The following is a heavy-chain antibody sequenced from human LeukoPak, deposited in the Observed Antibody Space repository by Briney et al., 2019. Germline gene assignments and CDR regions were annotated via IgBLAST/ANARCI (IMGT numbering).Heavy chain of an antibody. V-gene: IGHV4-34*01. J-gene: IGHJ4*02. D-gene: IGHD4-17*01. Sequence: SETLSLTCAVYGGSFNGYYWSWIRQPPGKGLEWIGEINHSGSTNYNPSLKSRVTISVDTSKNQFSLKLSSVTAADTAVYYCARGWSYGDYDPAFYFDYWGQGTLVTVFS. CDR2: INHSGST. CDR1: GGSFNGYY. CDR3: ARGWSYGDYDPAFYFDY.